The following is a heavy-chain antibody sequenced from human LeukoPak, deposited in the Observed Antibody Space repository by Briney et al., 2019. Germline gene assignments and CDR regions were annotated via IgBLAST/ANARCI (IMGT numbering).Heavy chain of an antibody. D-gene: IGHD5-12*01. Sequence: GGSLRLSXVVSVFSFSDAWMSWVCQAPGKGVEWMGRIRSKTDSETTEYAAPVKRRSSISRDDSKKTLYLQMNSLKTEDTAVYYCTTGRLPPRYWGQGTLVTVSS. J-gene: IGHJ4*02. CDR2: IRSKTDSETT. CDR1: VFSFSDAW. CDR3: TTGRLPPRY. V-gene: IGHV3-15*01.